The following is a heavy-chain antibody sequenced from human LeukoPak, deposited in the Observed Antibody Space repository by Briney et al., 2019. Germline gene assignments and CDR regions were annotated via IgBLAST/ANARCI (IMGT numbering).Heavy chain of an antibody. Sequence: ASVKVSCKASGYTFTSYGISWVRQAPGQGLEWMGWISAYNGNTNYAQKLQGGVTMTTDTSTSTAYMELRSLRSDDTAVYYCARVVRGRELPLYYYYMDVWGKGTTVTVSS. V-gene: IGHV1-18*01. CDR3: ARVVRGRELPLYYYYMDV. CDR2: ISAYNGNT. J-gene: IGHJ6*03. D-gene: IGHD5-24*01. CDR1: GYTFTSYG.